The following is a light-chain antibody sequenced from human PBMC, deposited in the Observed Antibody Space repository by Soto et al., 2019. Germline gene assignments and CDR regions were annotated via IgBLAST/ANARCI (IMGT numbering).Light chain of an antibody. Sequence: QSALTQPASMSGSPGQSITISCTGTSSDVGSYNLVSWYQQHPGKAPKLMIYEGNERPSGVSNRFSGSKSGNTASLTISGLQAEDEADYYCCSYAGSSTWVFGGGTKLTVL. CDR3: CSYAGSSTWV. J-gene: IGLJ3*02. CDR1: SSDVGSYNL. CDR2: EGN. V-gene: IGLV2-23*01.